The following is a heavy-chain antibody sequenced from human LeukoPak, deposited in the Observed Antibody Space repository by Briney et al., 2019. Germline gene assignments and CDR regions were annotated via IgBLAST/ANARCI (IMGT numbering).Heavy chain of an antibody. CDR3: ARRGYRSGWYWEGDFDY. V-gene: IGHV4-4*02. Sequence: PSGTLSLTCAVSGGSISSSNWRSWVRQPPGKGLEWNGEIYHSGSTNYNPSLKSRVTISVDKSKNQFTLKLSSVTAADTDVYYCARRGYRSGWYWEGDFDYWGQGTLVTVSS. CDR1: GGSISSSNW. J-gene: IGHJ4*02. CDR2: IYHSGST. D-gene: IGHD6-19*01.